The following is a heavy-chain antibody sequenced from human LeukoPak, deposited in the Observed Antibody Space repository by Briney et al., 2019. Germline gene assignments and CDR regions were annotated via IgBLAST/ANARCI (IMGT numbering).Heavy chain of an antibody. CDR1: GFTFSSYA. V-gene: IGHV3-23*01. CDR2: ISFSVGST. CDR3: AKDMYNWNRAVAFDM. Sequence: GGSLRLSCAASGFTFSSYAMSWVRQAPGKGLEWVAAISFSVGSTYYADSVKGRFTISRDNSKTTLYLQMNSLRAEDTAVYYCAKDMYNWNRAVAFDMWGQGTMVTVSS. J-gene: IGHJ3*02. D-gene: IGHD1-20*01.